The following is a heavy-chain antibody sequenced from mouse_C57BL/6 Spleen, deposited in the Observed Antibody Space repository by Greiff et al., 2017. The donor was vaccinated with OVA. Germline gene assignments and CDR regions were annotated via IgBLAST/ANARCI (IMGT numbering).Heavy chain of an antibody. V-gene: IGHV5-17*01. CDR2: ISSGSSTI. Sequence: EVKLMESGGGLVKPGGSLKLSCAASGFTFSDYGMHWVRQAPEKGLEWVAYISSGSSTIYYADTVKGRFTISRDNAKNTLFLQMTSLRSEDTAMYYCARDGDGSSKGDYWGQGTTLTVSS. CDR1: GFTFSDYG. D-gene: IGHD1-1*01. CDR3: ARDGDGSSKGDY. J-gene: IGHJ2*01.